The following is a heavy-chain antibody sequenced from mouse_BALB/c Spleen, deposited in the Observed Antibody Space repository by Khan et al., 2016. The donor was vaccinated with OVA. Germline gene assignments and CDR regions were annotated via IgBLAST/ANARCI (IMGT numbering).Heavy chain of an antibody. J-gene: IGHJ3*01. CDR3: ARLTPYGYDAWFAY. CDR2: INPSSGYT. Sequence: QVQLQQPGAELARPGASVKMSCKASGYTFTSYTMHWVKQRPGQGLEWIGYINPSSGYTNYNQKFKDKATLTADKSSSTAYMQLSSLTSEDSAVYYCARLTPYGYDAWFAYWGQGTLVTVSA. CDR1: GYTFTSYT. V-gene: IGHV1-4*01. D-gene: IGHD2-2*01.